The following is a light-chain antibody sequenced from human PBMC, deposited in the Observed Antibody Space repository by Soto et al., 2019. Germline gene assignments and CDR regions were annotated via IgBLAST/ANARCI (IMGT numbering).Light chain of an antibody. J-gene: IGLJ1*01. CDR1: SXDIGAYAY. V-gene: IGLV2-14*01. Sequence: QSVLTQPASVSGSPGQSITISCTGTSXDIGAYAYVSWFQQHPGKAPKLMISEVNNRPSGVSNRFSGSKSGNTAYLTISGLQVEDEAEYSCISFTTTSTHVFGTGTKVTVL. CDR3: ISFTTTSTHV. CDR2: EVN.